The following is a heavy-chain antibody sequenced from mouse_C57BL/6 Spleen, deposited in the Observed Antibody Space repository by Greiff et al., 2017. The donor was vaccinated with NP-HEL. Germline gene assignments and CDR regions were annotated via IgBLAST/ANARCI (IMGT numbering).Heavy chain of an antibody. CDR2: IYPGSGNT. CDR3: ARDGNYDEGAAY. CDR1: GYSFTSYY. D-gene: IGHD2-4*01. J-gene: IGHJ3*01. Sequence: QVQLQQSGPELVKPGASVKISCKASGYSFTSYYIHWVKQRPGQGLEWIGWIYPGSGNTKYNEKFKGKATLTADTSSSTAYMQLSSLTSEDSAVYYCARDGNYDEGAAYWGQGTLVTVSA. V-gene: IGHV1-66*01.